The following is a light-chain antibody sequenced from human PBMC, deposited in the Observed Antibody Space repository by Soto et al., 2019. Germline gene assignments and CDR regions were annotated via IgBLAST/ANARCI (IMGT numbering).Light chain of an antibody. CDR2: GAS. CDR3: QQYAGSPRT. Sequence: EIVLTQSPGTLSLSPGERATLSCRASQSVSSSYLVWYQQKPGQAPRLLIYGASSRATGIPDRFSGSGSGTDFTLTISRLEPEDFAVYYCQQYAGSPRTFGQGTKLEIK. J-gene: IGKJ2*01. V-gene: IGKV3-20*01. CDR1: QSVSSSY.